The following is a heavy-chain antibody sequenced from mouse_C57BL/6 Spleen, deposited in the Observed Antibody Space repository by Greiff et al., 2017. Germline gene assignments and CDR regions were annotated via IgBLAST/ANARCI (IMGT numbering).Heavy chain of an antibody. Sequence: QVQLQQSGAELVKPGASVKLSCKASGYTFTSYWMHWVKQRPGQGLEWIGMIHPNSGSTNYNEKFKSKATLTVDKSSSTAYMQLSSLTSEYSAVYYCATLRLLQGYWGQGTTLTVSS. CDR1: GYTFTSYW. V-gene: IGHV1-64*01. D-gene: IGHD2-3*01. CDR2: IHPNSGST. J-gene: IGHJ2*01. CDR3: ATLRLLQGY.